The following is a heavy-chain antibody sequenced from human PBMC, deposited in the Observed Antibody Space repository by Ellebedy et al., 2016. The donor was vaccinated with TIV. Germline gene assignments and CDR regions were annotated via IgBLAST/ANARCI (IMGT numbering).Heavy chain of an antibody. Sequence: IFGTANYAQKFQDRVTITADESTRTAYMELSSLRSEDTAVYYCARDFLRAPDGSESYNWFDPWGQGTLVTVSS. CDR2: IFGTA. J-gene: IGHJ5*02. CDR3: ARDFLRAPDGSESYNWFDP. V-gene: IGHV1-69*01. D-gene: IGHD3-10*01.